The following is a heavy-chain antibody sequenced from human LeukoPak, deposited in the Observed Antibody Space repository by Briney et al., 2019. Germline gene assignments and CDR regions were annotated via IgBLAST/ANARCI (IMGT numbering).Heavy chain of an antibody. D-gene: IGHD2-21*01. V-gene: IGHV4-59*01. Sequence: PSETLSLTRTVSGGSISSYYWSWLRQPPGKGLEWIGYIYYSGSTNYNPSLKSRVTISVDTSKNQFSLKLTSVTAADTAVYYCARDLAREDAFDIWGQGTVVTVPS. CDR2: IYYSGST. CDR1: GGSISSYY. J-gene: IGHJ3*02. CDR3: ARDLAREDAFDI.